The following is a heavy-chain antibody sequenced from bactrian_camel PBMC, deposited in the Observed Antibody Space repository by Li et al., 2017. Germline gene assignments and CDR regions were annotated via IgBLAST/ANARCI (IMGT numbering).Heavy chain of an antibody. Sequence: VQLVESGGGTVQPGESLKLSCVASESTSKTFCMAWWRQVPGKEREGVASLASDGSSIYANSLKGRFAISKDNAGNSLFLHMTNLKPEDTAMYYCAASASFILTPRFYRFESSDYPYRGQGTQVTVS. CDR3: AASASFILTPRFYRFESSDYPY. CDR2: LASDGSS. D-gene: IGHD4*01. CDR1: ESTSKTFC. J-gene: IGHJ4*01. V-gene: IGHV3S53*01.